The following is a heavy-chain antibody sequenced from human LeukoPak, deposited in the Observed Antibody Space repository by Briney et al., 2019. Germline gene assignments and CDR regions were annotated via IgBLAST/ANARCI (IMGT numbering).Heavy chain of an antibody. D-gene: IGHD3-22*01. J-gene: IGHJ6*02. V-gene: IGHV1-46*01. CDR1: GYTFTSYY. Sequence: VASVKVSCKASGYTFTSYYMHWVRQAPGQGLEWMGIINPSGGSTSYAQKFQGRVTMTRDTSISTAYMELSRLRSDDTAVYYCARGDSSGYYEYYYGMDVWGQGTTVTVSS. CDR2: INPSGGST. CDR3: ARGDSSGYYEYYYGMDV.